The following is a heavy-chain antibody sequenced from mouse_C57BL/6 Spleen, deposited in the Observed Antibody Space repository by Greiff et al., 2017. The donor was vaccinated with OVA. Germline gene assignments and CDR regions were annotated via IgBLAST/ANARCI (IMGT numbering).Heavy chain of an antibody. J-gene: IGHJ4*01. V-gene: IGHV1-50*01. CDR2: IDPSDSYT. CDR1: GYTFTSYW. Sequence: VQLQQPGAELVKPGASVKLSCKASGYTFTSYWMQWVKQRPGQGLEWIGEIDPSDSYTNYNQKFKGQATLTVDTSSSTAYMQLSSLTSDDSAVYYCARLGRVYYYAMDYWGQGTSVTVSS. D-gene: IGHD3-1*01. CDR3: ARLGRVYYYAMDY.